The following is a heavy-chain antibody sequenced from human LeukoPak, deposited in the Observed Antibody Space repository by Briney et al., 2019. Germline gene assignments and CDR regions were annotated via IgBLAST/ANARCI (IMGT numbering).Heavy chain of an antibody. V-gene: IGHV4-59*01. CDR2: IYYSGST. D-gene: IGHD2-15*01. CDR3: ARTPSYCSGGSCYSPRGDYYYYMDV. CDR1: DGSISGYY. J-gene: IGHJ6*03. Sequence: PSETLSLTCTVSDGSISGYYWSWIRQTPGKGLEWIGYIYYSGSTNYNPSLKSRVTISVDTSKNQFSLKLSSVTAADTAVYYCARTPSYCSGGSCYSPRGDYYYYMDVWGKGTTVTVSS.